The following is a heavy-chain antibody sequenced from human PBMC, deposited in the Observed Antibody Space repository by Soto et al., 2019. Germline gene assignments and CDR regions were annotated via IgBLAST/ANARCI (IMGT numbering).Heavy chain of an antibody. D-gene: IGHD5-12*01. J-gene: IGHJ4*02. CDR3: ASFQRDGYNMAPLDY. CDR1: GYTFTSYY. V-gene: IGHV1-46*01. CDR2: INPSGGST. Sequence: QVQLVQSGAEVKKPGASVKVSCKASGYTFTSYYMHWVRQAPGQGLEWMGIINPSGGSTSYAQKFQGRVTITRDTSTSTVYMELSSLRSEDTAVYYCASFQRDGYNMAPLDYWGQGTLVTVSS.